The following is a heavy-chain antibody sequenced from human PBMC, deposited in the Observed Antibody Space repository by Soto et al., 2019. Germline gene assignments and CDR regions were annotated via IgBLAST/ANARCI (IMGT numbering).Heavy chain of an antibody. CDR2: ISAYNGNT. J-gene: IGHJ4*02. CDR1: GYTFASYA. Sequence: QVQLVQSGAEVKKPGASVKVSCKASGYTFASYAISWMRQAPGQGLERMGWISAYNGNTNYAQQPKTSVTITTDQTTRTAYMELSSLRSDDTAVYDCARYPPPPDYWGQGTLVTVSS. CDR3: ARYPPPPDY. V-gene: IGHV1-18*01.